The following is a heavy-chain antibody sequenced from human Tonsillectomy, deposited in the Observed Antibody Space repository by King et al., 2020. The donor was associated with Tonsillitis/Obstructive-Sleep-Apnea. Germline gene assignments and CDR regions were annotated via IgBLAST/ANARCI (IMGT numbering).Heavy chain of an antibody. CDR2: MNPYSGNT. D-gene: IGHD1-26*01. J-gene: IGHJ4*02. CDR3: AMGIGIYYAGRDY. CDR1: GYTFTNYD. Sequence: QLVQSGAEVKKPGASVKVSCKASGYTFTNYDINWVRQAPGQGLEWMGWMNPYSGNTGYAQKFQGRVTMTRNTSISTAYMELSSLRSEDTAVYYWAMGIGIYYAGRDYWGQGTLGTVSS. V-gene: IGHV1-8*01.